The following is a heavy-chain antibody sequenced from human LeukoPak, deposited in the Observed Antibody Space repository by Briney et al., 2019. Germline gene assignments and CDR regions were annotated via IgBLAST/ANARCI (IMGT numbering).Heavy chain of an antibody. CDR3: ARAPRDTSSWPGAFDI. D-gene: IGHD6-13*01. J-gene: IGHJ3*02. V-gene: IGHV5-51*01. CDR2: ISPGDSDT. Sequence: KHGESLKISCKGSGYIFTSCWIGWVRQMPGKGLEWMGIISPGDSDTRYSPSFQGHVTISADKSISTAYLQWRSLKASDTAMYYCARAPRDTSSWPGAFDIWGQGTMVTVSS. CDR1: GYIFTSCW.